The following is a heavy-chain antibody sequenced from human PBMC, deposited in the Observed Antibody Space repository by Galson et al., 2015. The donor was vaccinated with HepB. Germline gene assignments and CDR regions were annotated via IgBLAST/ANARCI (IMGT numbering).Heavy chain of an antibody. CDR2: MNPNSGNT. CDR3: ARGIAATGDFDY. J-gene: IGHJ4*02. Sequence: SVKVSCKASGYTFTSYDINWVRQATGQGLEWMGWMNPNSGNTGYAQKFQGRVTMTRNTSISTAYMELSSLRSEDTAVYYCARGIAATGDFDYWGQGTLVTVSS. CDR1: GYTFTSYD. D-gene: IGHD6-13*01. V-gene: IGHV1-8*01.